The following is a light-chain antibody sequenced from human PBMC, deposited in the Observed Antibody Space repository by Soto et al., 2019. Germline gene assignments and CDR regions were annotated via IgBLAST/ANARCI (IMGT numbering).Light chain of an antibody. V-gene: IGKV1-16*02. CDR2: SAS. Sequence: DIQMPQSPSSLYASVGDRVTITCRASQGIDNYLAWFQQRPGKAPKSLIYSASTLHAGVPSKFSGSGSGTDFTLTISGLQPEDFATYYCQQYYNYPYTFAQGTKVDI. J-gene: IGKJ2*01. CDR3: QQYYNYPYT. CDR1: QGIDNY.